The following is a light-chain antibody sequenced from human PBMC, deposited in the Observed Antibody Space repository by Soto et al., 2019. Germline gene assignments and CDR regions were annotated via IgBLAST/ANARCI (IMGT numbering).Light chain of an antibody. CDR2: GAS. CDR3: QQSYTTPPWT. Sequence: DIQMTQSPSSLSASVGDRVTITCRASHSISNYLNWYQQRPGKAPNLLIYGASTLQTGVPSRFSGSGSGTDFTLTISSLQPEDFATYYCQQSYTTPPWTFGQGTKVEIK. J-gene: IGKJ1*01. CDR1: HSISNY. V-gene: IGKV1-39*01.